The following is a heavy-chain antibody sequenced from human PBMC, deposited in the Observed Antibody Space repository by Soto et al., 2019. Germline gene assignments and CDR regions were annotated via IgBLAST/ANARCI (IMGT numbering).Heavy chain of an antibody. Sequence: QEELVQSEAEVKKPGSSVNVSCRTSEGTFASYSITWLRQAPGQRLEWMGEIIPLMRTVNYAQKFQDRVTITGDRSTSTVYMALSSLRSDDTAVYYCARDPVDLFGYLDVWGQGTPVTVSS. CDR1: EGTFASYS. V-gene: IGHV1-69*06. CDR2: IIPLMRTV. D-gene: IGHD2-21*01. CDR3: ARDPVDLFGYLDV. J-gene: IGHJ6*02.